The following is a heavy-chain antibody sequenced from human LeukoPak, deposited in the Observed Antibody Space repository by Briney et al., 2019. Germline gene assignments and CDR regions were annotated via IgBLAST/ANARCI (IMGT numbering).Heavy chain of an antibody. Sequence: SVKVSCKASGGTFSSYAISWVRQAPGQGLEWMGGITPIFGTANYAQKFQGRVTITTDESTSTAYMELSSLRSEDTAVYYCATKVEEPYYYYYYMDVWGKGTTVTVSS. CDR2: ITPIFGTA. CDR1: GGTFSSYA. D-gene: IGHD1-26*01. J-gene: IGHJ6*03. CDR3: ATKVEEPYYYYYYMDV. V-gene: IGHV1-69*05.